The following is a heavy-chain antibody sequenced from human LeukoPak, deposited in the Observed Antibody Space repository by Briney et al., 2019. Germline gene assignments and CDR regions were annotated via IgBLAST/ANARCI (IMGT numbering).Heavy chain of an antibody. CDR3: AKDRWTEVDAFDI. Sequence: GGSLGLSCAASGFTLSSFEMNWVRQAPGEGLEGVSYISSSGRTIYYADSVKGRFTISRDNSKNTLYLQMNSLRAEDTAVYYCAKDRWTEVDAFDIWGQGTMVTVSS. CDR2: ISSSGRTI. V-gene: IGHV3-48*03. J-gene: IGHJ3*02. D-gene: IGHD1-1*01. CDR1: GFTLSSFE.